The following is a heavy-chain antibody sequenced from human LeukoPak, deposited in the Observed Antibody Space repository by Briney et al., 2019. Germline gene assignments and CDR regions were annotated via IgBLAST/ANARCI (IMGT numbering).Heavy chain of an antibody. D-gene: IGHD2-15*01. V-gene: IGHV3-13*01. CDR3: ARDRDDVVVVAATESGAFDI. J-gene: IGHJ3*02. CDR2: IGTAGDT. Sequence: GGSLRLSCAASGFTFSSYDMHWVRQATGKGLEWVSAIGTAGDTYYPGSVKGRFTISRENAKNSLYLQMNSLRAGDTAVYYCARDRDDVVVVAATESGAFDIWGQGTMVTVSS. CDR1: GFTFSSYD.